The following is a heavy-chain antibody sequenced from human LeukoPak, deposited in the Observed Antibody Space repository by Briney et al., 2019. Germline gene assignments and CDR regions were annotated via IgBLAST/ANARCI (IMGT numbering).Heavy chain of an antibody. CDR3: ARGVAAVGTLFDY. CDR2: ISSDGSNK. CDR1: GFTFSSYA. D-gene: IGHD2-21*02. V-gene: IGHV3-30*04. Sequence: GGSLRLSCAASGFTFSSYAMHWVRQAPGKGLEWVAVISSDGSNKYYTDSVKGRFTISRDNAKNSLYLQMNSLRAEDTAVYYCARGVAAVGTLFDYWGQGTLVTVSS. J-gene: IGHJ4*02.